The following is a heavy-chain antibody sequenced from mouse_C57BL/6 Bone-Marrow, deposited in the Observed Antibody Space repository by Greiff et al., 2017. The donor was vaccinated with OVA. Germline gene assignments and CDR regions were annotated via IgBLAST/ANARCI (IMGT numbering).Heavy chain of an antibody. CDR2: IYPGNSDT. D-gene: IGHD2-5*01. Sequence: EVQLQQSGTVLARPGASVKMSCKTSGYTFTSYWMHWVKQRPGQGLEWIGAIYPGNSDTSYNQKFKGKAKLTAVTSASTAYMELSSLTNEDSAVYYCTPYSNYWVPLAYWGQGTLVTVSA. CDR3: TPYSNYWVPLAY. J-gene: IGHJ3*01. V-gene: IGHV1-5*01. CDR1: GYTFTSYW.